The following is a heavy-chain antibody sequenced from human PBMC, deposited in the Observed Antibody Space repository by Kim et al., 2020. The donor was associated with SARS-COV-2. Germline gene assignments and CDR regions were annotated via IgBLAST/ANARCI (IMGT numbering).Heavy chain of an antibody. D-gene: IGHD2-2*01. CDR3: AKDVDPAGGHYFDY. Sequence: AASVKGRFTISRDNSKSTLYLQMNSLRAEDTAVYYCAKDVDPAGGHYFDYWGQGTLVTVSS. V-gene: IGHV3-23*01. J-gene: IGHJ4*02.